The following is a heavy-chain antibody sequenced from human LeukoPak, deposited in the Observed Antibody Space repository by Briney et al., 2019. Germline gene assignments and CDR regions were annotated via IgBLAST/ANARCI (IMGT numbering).Heavy chain of an antibody. CDR1: GGSISNYY. CDR3: ARYVSSGLDY. CDR2: IYYSGST. Sequence: PSETLSLTCTVSGGSISNYYWNWIRQSPGMGLEWIGYIYYSGSTTYNPSLKSRVTMSVDTSKNQFSLTLTSVTAADTAVYYCARYVSSGLDYWGQGALVTVSS. J-gene: IGHJ4*02. D-gene: IGHD5-12*01. V-gene: IGHV4-59*08.